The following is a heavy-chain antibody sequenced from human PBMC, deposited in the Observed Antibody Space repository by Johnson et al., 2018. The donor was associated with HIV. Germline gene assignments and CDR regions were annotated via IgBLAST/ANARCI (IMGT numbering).Heavy chain of an antibody. Sequence: QVQLVESGGGVVQPGRSLRLSCVASGFTFSSYAMHWVRQAPGKGLEWVAVISYDGSNKYYADSVKGRFTISRDNSENTMYLQMNSLRAEDTAVYYCAREGDGLRVSDDAFDIWGQGTMVTVSS. V-gene: IGHV3-30-3*01. D-gene: IGHD3-16*01. CDR1: GFTFSSYA. CDR2: ISYDGSNK. CDR3: AREGDGLRVSDDAFDI. J-gene: IGHJ3*02.